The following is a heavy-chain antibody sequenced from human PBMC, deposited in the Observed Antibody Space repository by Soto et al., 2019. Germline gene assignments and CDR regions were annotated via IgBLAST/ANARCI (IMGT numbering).Heavy chain of an antibody. D-gene: IGHD6-19*01. CDR1: GYTFTSYD. CDR3: ARVEDSSGWSWFDP. Sequence: GASVKVSCKASGYTFTSYDINWVRQATGQGLEWMGWMNPNSGNTGYAQKFQGRVTMTRDTSTSTAYMELRSLRSDDTAVYYCARVEDSSGWSWFDPWGQGTLVTVSS. V-gene: IGHV1-8*01. J-gene: IGHJ5*02. CDR2: MNPNSGNT.